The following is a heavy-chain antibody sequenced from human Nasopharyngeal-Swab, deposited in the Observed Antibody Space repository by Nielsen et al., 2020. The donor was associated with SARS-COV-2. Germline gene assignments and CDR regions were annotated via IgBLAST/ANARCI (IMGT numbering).Heavy chain of an antibody. CDR3: ARHLRVVPAVKRYYYYYMDV. J-gene: IGHJ6*03. V-gene: IGHV1-8*01. Sequence: ASVKVSCKASGYTFTSYDINWVRQATGQGLEWMGWMNPNSGNTGYAQKFQGRVTMTRNTSISTAYMELSSLRSEDTAVYYCARHLRVVPAVKRYYYYYMDVWGKGTTVTVSS. D-gene: IGHD2-2*01. CDR1: GYTFTSYD. CDR2: MNPNSGNT.